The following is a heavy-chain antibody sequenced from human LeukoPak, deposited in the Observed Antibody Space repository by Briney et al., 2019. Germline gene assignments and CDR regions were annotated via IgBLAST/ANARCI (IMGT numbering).Heavy chain of an antibody. CDR3: ARWYYYDRSGSPDY. D-gene: IGHD3-22*01. V-gene: IGHV3-48*03. J-gene: IGHJ4*02. CDR2: ISGSGRTM. Sequence: GGSLRLSCAASGFTFSSYEMNWVRQAPGRGLEWASYISGSGRTMSYADSVKGRFTISRDNSKNTLYLQMNSLRAEDTAVYYCARWYYYDRSGSPDYWGQGTLVTVSS. CDR1: GFTFSSYE.